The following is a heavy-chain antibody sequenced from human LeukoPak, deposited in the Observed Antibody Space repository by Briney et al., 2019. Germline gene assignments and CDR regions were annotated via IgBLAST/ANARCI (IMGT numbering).Heavy chain of an antibody. V-gene: IGHV3-23*01. J-gene: IGHJ5*02. D-gene: IGHD6-6*01. CDR1: GFTFSSYA. CDR2: ISGSGGST. Sequence: GGSLRLSCAASGFTFSSYAMSWVRQAPGKGLEWVSAISGSGGSTYYADSVKGRFTISRDNSKNTLYLQMNSLRAEDTAVYYCAMGKGYSSSSNWFDPWGQGTLVTVSS. CDR3: AMGKGYSSSSNWFDP.